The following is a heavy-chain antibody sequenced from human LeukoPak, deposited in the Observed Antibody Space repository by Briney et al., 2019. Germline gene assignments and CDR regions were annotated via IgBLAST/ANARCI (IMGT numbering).Heavy chain of an antibody. CDR2: INPNSGGT. CDR3: ATDKDEGAFDI. V-gene: IGHV1-2*02. J-gene: IGHJ3*02. CDR1: GYTFTGYY. Sequence: ASVKVSCKASGYTFTGYYMHWVRQAPGQGLEWMGWINPNSGGTNYAQKFQGRVTMTEDTSTDTAYMELSSLRSEDTAVYYCATDKDEGAFDIWGQGTMVTVSS.